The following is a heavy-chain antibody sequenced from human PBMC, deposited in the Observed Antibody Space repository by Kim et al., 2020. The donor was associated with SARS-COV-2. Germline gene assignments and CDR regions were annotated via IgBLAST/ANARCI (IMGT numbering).Heavy chain of an antibody. V-gene: IGHV3-21*01. CDR3: ARGLSPLSGSRLDF. Sequence: YADPMKGRFTISRENAKNSLFLRMGTLRAEDTAVYYCARGLSPLSGSRLDFWGQGALVTVSS. D-gene: IGHD2-15*01. J-gene: IGHJ4*02.